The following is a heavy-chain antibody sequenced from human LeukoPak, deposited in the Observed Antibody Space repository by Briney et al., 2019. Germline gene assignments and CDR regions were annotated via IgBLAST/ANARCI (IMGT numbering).Heavy chain of an antibody. CDR1: GGSISSYY. CDR2: IYYSGST. V-gene: IGHV4-59*12. CDR3: ARGKRMGSGWSPSFDI. J-gene: IGHJ3*02. D-gene: IGHD6-19*01. Sequence: SETLSLTCTVSGGSISSYYWSWIRQPPGKGLEWIGYIYYSGSTNYNPSLKSRVTISVDTSKNQFSLKLSSVTAADTAVYYCARGKRMGSGWSPSFDIWGQGTMVTVSS.